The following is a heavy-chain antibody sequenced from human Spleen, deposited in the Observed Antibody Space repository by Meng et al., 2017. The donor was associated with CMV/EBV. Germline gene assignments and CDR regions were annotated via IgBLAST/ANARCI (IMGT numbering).Heavy chain of an antibody. CDR1: GFSFSSYD. CDR3: ARGRVPYYHGMDV. Sequence: GGSLRLSCAASGFSFSSYDMNWVRQAPGKGLEWVASISHSSGHIYYAGSVKGRFTISRDNAKNSLYLQMNSLRAEDRAVYYCARGRVPYYHGMDVWGQGTTVTVSS. V-gene: IGHV3-21*01. CDR2: ISHSSGHI. J-gene: IGHJ6*02.